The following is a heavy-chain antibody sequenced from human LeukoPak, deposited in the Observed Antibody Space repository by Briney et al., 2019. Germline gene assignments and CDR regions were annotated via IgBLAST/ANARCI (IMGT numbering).Heavy chain of an antibody. CDR3: AKVRYDSSGYYYAFDY. CDR1: GFTFSSYG. Sequence: GGSLRLSCAASGFTFSSYGMSWVRQAPGKGLEWVSVISGSGAGTYYADSVKGRFTTSRDNSKNTLYLQMNSLRDEDTAVYYCAKVRYDSSGYYYAFDYWGQGTLVTVSS. J-gene: IGHJ4*02. D-gene: IGHD3-22*01. CDR2: ISGSGAGT. V-gene: IGHV3-23*01.